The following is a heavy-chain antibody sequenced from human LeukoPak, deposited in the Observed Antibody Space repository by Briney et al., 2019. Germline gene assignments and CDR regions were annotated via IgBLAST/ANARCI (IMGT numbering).Heavy chain of an antibody. CDR3: ARSAGYSSSWYGSRALNRNWFDP. CDR1: GFTFSSYT. CDR2: ISSGSSYI. V-gene: IGHV3-21*01. Sequence: GGSLRLSCAASGFTFSSYTMNWVRQAPGKGLEWVSIISSGSSYIHYADSVKGRFTISRDNAKSSLYLQMNSLRAEDTAVYYCARSAGYSSSWYGSRALNRNWFDPWGQGTLVTVSS. J-gene: IGHJ5*02. D-gene: IGHD6-13*01.